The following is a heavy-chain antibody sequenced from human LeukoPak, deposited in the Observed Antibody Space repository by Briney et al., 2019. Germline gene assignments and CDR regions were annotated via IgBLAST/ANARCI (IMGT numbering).Heavy chain of an antibody. D-gene: IGHD1-26*01. J-gene: IGHJ5*02. CDR3: ARGQGATAPQVGKNWFDP. CDR2: VNDSGGT. V-gene: IGHV4-34*01. CDR1: IDSFTNYY. Sequence: SETLSLTCAVYIDSFTNYYWNWIRQTPGKGLEWIGEVNDSGGTNINPSLRSRVILSVDTSKNQFSLKLISVTAADTAVYYCARGQGATAPQVGKNWFDPWGQGTRVTVSS.